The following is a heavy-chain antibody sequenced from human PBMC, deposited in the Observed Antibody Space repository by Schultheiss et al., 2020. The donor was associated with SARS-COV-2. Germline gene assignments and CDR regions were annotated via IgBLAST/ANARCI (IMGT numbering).Heavy chain of an antibody. J-gene: IGHJ4*02. CDR3: VMWVRGLGY. Sequence: GGSLRLSCITSGFTFGDYAMSWFRQAPGKGLEWVGFIRSIAYGATTEYAASVKGRFTISRDASKNSVYLEMNSLKSEDTAVYYCVMWVRGLGYWGQGTLVTVSS. D-gene: IGHD1-1*01. V-gene: IGHV3-49*03. CDR1: GFTFGDYA. CDR2: IRSIAYGATT.